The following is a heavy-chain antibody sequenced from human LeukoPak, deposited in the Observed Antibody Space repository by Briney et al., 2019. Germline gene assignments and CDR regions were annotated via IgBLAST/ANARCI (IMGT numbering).Heavy chain of an antibody. CDR1: GGTFSSYA. J-gene: IGHJ6*04. CDR3: ARVTFGGVIVPSSYYGMDV. Sequence: SVKVSCKASGGTFSSYAISWVRQAPGQGLAWMGGIIPIFGTANYAQKFQGRVTITADESTSTDYMELSSLRSENTAVYYCARVTFGGVIVPSSYYGMDVWGKGTTVTVSS. D-gene: IGHD3-16*02. V-gene: IGHV1-69*13. CDR2: IIPIFGTA.